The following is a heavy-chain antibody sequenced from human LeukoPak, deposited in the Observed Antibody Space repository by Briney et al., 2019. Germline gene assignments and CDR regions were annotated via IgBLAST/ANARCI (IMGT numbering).Heavy chain of an antibody. Sequence: GGSLRLSCAASGFTFSSYWMSWVRQAPGKGLEWVANIKQDGSEKYYVDSVKGRFTISRHNAKNSLYLQMNSLRAEDTAVYYCARDYSYYDILTGYYYLDYWGQGTLVTVSS. J-gene: IGHJ4*02. CDR2: IKQDGSEK. D-gene: IGHD3-9*01. CDR1: GFTFSSYW. CDR3: ARDYSYYDILTGYYYLDY. V-gene: IGHV3-7*01.